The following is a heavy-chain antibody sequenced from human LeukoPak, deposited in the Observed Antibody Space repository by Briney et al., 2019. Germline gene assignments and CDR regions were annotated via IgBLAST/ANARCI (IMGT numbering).Heavy chain of an antibody. Sequence: GGSVRLSCSASGFTFSSYAMHWVRQAPGKGLQYVSGISTNGGRTYYADSVKARFTISRDNYKNILNLEMSSLRVEDTAVYFCPLPTLGYWGQGPLVTVSS. CDR3: PLPTLGY. CDR2: ISTNGGRT. J-gene: IGHJ4*02. CDR1: GFTFSSYA. D-gene: IGHD2-15*01. V-gene: IGHV3-64D*08.